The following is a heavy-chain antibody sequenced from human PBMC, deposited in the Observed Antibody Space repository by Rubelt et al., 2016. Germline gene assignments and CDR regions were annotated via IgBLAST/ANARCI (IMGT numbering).Heavy chain of an antibody. V-gene: IGHV3-33*06. Sequence: QVQLVESGGGVVQPGRSLRLSCAASGFTFSSYAMHWVRQAPGKGLEWVAVIWNDGSNKYYADSVKGRFTISRDNSKNTLHLQKNSLEVEDRAVYYWAKCPYGSSNQGWDYWGQGTLVTVSS. D-gene: IGHD6-6*01. J-gene: IGHJ4*02. CDR3: AKCPYGSSNQGWDY. CDR1: GFTFSSYA. CDR2: IWNDGSNK.